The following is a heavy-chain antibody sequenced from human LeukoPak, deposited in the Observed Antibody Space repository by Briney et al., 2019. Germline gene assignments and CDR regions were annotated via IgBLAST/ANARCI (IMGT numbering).Heavy chain of an antibody. V-gene: IGHV1-46*01. Sequence: GASVKVSCKASGYTFTSYYMHWVRLAPGQGLEWMGIINPSGGSTSYAQKFQGRVTMTRDTSTSTVYMELSSLRSEDTAVYYCARGGVRYSYLNWFDPWGQGTLVTVSS. CDR2: INPSGGST. CDR1: GYTFTSYY. J-gene: IGHJ5*02. CDR3: ARGGVRYSYLNWFDP. D-gene: IGHD5-18*01.